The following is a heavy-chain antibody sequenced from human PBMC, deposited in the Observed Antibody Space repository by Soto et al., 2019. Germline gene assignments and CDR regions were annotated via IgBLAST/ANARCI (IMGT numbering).Heavy chain of an antibody. V-gene: IGHV3-23*01. D-gene: IGHD3-22*01. CDR1: GFTFSIYA. J-gene: IGHJ3*02. CDR2: ISGSGDNT. Sequence: PGGSLRLSCAASGFTFSIYAMIWVRQAPGKGLEWVSAISGSGDNTYYADSVKGRFTISRDNAKNTLYLQMNSLRAEDTAVYYCASSSGYYPWIWGQGTMVTVSS. CDR3: ASSSGYYPWI.